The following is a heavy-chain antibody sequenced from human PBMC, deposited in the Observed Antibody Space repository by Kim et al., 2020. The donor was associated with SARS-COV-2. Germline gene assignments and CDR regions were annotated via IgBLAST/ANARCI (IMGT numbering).Heavy chain of an antibody. J-gene: IGHJ6*02. D-gene: IGHD3-10*02. Sequence: GGSLRLSCAVSRFTFNNYWINWVRHAPGKGLVWVSRISSDGSITNYADSVKGRFTMSRDNAENTLYLQMNSLRAEYTAVYYCARVFFRDGFDVWGEGTTVTVS. CDR1: RFTFNNYW. V-gene: IGHV3-74*01. CDR2: ISSDGSIT. CDR3: ARVFFRDGFDV.